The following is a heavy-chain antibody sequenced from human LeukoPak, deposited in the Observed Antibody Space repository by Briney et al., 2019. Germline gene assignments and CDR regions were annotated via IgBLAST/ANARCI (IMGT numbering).Heavy chain of an antibody. J-gene: IGHJ6*02. Sequence: SETLSLTCAVSGGSMSGSYWSWIRQPPGKGLEWIGYIFYSGSTNYNPSLKSRVTISVDTSKNQFSLKLSSVTAADTAVYYCARTLDCSSSSCSYGMDVWGQGTTVTVPS. D-gene: IGHD2-15*01. CDR3: ARTLDCSSSSCSYGMDV. V-gene: IGHV4-59*08. CDR1: GGSMSGSY. CDR2: IFYSGST.